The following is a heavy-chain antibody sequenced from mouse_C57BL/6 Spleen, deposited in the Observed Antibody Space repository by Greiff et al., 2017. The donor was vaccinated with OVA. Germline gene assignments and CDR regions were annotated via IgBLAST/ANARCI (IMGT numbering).Heavy chain of an antibody. CDR2: IYPGDGDT. D-gene: IGHD5-5*01. Sequence: VQLQQSGPELVKPGASVKISCKASGYAFSSSWMNWVKQRPGKGLEWIGRIYPGDGDTNYNGKFKGKATLTADKSSSTAYMQLSSLTSEDSAVYFYASYLRKYYAMDDWGQGTSVTVSS. J-gene: IGHJ4*01. CDR3: ASYLRKYYAMDD. CDR1: GYAFSSSW. V-gene: IGHV1-82*01.